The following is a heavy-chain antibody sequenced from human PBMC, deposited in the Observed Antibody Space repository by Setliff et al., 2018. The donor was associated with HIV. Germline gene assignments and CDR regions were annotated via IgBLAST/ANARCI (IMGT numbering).Heavy chain of an antibody. D-gene: IGHD1-26*01. CDR2: INSDGGTT. Sequence: GGSLRLSCAASGFTFSSYWMHWVRQAPGKGLVWVSLINSDGGTTYYADSVQGRFTISRDNAKNSLSLQMKSLRAEDTAVYYCAKSVRTELFDYWGQGTLVTVSS. J-gene: IGHJ4*02. CDR1: GFTFSSYW. CDR3: AKSVRTELFDY. V-gene: IGHV3-74*01.